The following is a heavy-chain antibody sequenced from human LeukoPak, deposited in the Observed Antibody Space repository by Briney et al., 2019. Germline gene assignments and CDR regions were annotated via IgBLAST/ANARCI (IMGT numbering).Heavy chain of an antibody. V-gene: IGHV3-21*01. D-gene: IGHD4-23*01. CDR3: ARDSLVTIDY. Sequence: PGGSLRLSCAASGFTFTNYALTWVRQAPGKGLEWVSSISSSSSYIHYAGSVKGRFTISRDNAKNSLYLQMNSLRAEDTAVYYCARDSLVTIDYWGQGTLVTVSS. CDR1: GFTFTNYA. J-gene: IGHJ4*02. CDR2: ISSSSSYI.